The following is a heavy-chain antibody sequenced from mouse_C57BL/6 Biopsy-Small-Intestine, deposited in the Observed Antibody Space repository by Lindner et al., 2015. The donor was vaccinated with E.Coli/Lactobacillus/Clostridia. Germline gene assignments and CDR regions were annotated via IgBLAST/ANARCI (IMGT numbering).Heavy chain of an antibody. Sequence: VQLQEVWGGLVKPGGSLKISCAASGFSFSDYGMHWVRQAPEKGLEWVAYISSGSSTIYYADTLKGRFTISRDNAKNTLFLQMTSLRSEDTAMYYCARRGRDNYAMDYWGQGTSVTVSS. CDR2: ISSGSSTI. CDR1: GFSFSDYG. J-gene: IGHJ4*01. V-gene: IGHV5-17*01. CDR3: ARRGRDNYAMDY.